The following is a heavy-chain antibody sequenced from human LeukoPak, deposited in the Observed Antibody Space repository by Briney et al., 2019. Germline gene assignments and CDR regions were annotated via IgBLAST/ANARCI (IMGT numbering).Heavy chain of an antibody. CDR3: ARHSIVGYCYYYYGMDV. Sequence: PSETLSLNCTVSGGSISSYYWSWIRQPPGKGLEWIGYIYYSGSTNYNPSLKSRVTISVDTSKNQFSLKLSSVTAADTAVYYCARHSIVGYCYYYYGMDVWGQGTTVTVSS. CDR2: IYYSGST. CDR1: GGSISSYY. J-gene: IGHJ6*02. D-gene: IGHD2-15*01. V-gene: IGHV4-59*08.